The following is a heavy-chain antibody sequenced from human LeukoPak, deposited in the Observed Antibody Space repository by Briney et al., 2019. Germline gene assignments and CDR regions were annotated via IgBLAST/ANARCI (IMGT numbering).Heavy chain of an antibody. Sequence: SETLSLTCTVSGGSISSGGYYWSWIRQHPGKGLEWIGYIYYSGSAYYNPSLKSRVTMSVDTSKNQFSLKLSSVTAADTAVYYCARDDEYCSSTSCYSWFDPWGQGTLVTVSS. CDR2: IYYSGSA. D-gene: IGHD2-2*01. J-gene: IGHJ5*02. CDR1: GGSISSGGYY. V-gene: IGHV4-31*03. CDR3: ARDDEYCSSTSCYSWFDP.